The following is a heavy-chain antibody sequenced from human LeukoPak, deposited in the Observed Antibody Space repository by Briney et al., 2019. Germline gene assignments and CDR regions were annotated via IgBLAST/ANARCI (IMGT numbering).Heavy chain of an antibody. V-gene: IGHV4-4*07. CDR1: GDSISNYF. CDR2: VYSSGTT. Sequence: SETLSLTCTVSGDSISNYFWTWIRQPAGKGLEWIGRVYSSGTTNYNPSLKSRVTMSVDTSKNQFSLKLSSVTAADTAVYYCARDTYGRADYWGQGTLVTVPS. D-gene: IGHD3-10*01. CDR3: ARDTYGRADY. J-gene: IGHJ4*02.